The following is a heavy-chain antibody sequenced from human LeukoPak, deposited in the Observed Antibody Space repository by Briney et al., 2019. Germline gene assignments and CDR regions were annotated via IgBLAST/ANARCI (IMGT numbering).Heavy chain of an antibody. CDR1: GFTFSGYS. V-gene: IGHV3-21*01. CDR3: ESWGAGGIS. J-gene: IGHJ5*02. CDR2: ISRSSSYI. Sequence: GGSLRLSCAASGFTFSGYSMNWVRQAPGKGLEWVSSISRSSSYIYYADSVKGRFTIARDNADNSLSLQMNSLRAEDTAVYYCESWGAGGISWGQGTLVTVSS. D-gene: IGHD3-16*01.